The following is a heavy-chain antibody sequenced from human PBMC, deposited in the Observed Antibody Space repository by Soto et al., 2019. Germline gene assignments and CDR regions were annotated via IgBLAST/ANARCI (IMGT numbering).Heavy chain of an antibody. D-gene: IGHD3-10*01. CDR2: IYPGDSDT. CDR3: ARPLLVRGVITLFVY. J-gene: IGHJ4*02. Sequence: GESLKISCKGSGYSFTSYWISWVRQMPGKGLEWMGIIYPGDSDTIYSPSFQGQVTISADKSISTPYLQWSSLKASDTAMYYCARPLLVRGVITLFVYWGQGTLVTVSS. CDR1: GYSFTSYW. V-gene: IGHV5-51*01.